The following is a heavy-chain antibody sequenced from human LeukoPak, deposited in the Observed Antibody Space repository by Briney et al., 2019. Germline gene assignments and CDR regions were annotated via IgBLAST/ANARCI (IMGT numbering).Heavy chain of an antibody. CDR2: ISAYNGNT. CDR1: GYTFNRHG. CDR3: AREGIQLWLDLSY. Sequence: ASVKVSCKASGYTFNRHGISWVRQAPGQGLEWMGWISAYNGNTHYAQKLQGRVTMTTDTSTSTAYMELRSLRSDDTAVYYCAREGIQLWLDLSYWGQGTLVTVSS. J-gene: IGHJ4*02. D-gene: IGHD5-18*01. V-gene: IGHV1-18*01.